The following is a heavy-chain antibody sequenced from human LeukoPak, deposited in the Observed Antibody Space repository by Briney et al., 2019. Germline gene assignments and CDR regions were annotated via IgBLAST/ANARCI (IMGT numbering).Heavy chain of an antibody. CDR3: ARGGHCSTTSCSNYDGMDV. J-gene: IGHJ6*02. Sequence: TGRSLRLSCVASGFTFSSYGMHWVRQAPGKGLEWVAATWYDGSNKYYADSVKGRFTISRDNSKNTLFLQMNSLRAEDTAVYFCARGGHCSTTSCSNYDGMDVWGQGTTLTVSS. CDR1: GFTFSSYG. V-gene: IGHV3-33*08. CDR2: TWYDGSNK. D-gene: IGHD2-2*01.